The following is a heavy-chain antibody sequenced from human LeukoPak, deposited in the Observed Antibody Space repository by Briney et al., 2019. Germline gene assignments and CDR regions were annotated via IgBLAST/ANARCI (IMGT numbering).Heavy chain of an antibody. CDR3: ARGLRSSSWYVVGY. CDR2: IYHSGST. D-gene: IGHD6-13*01. CDR1: GVPISTSHW. J-gene: IGHJ4*02. Sequence: SETLSLTCAVSGVPISTSHWWTWVRQPPGKGLEWIGEIYHSGSTNYNPSLKSRVTISVAKSKNQFSLRLSSVTAADTAVYYCARGLRSSSWYVVGYWGQGTLVTVSS. V-gene: IGHV4-4*02.